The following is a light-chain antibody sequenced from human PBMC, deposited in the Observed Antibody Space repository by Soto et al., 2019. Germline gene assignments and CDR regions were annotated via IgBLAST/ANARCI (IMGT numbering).Light chain of an antibody. Sequence: QSVLTQSSSASASLGSSVKLTCTLSSGHSSYIIAWHQQQPGKAPRYLMKLEVSRSYNKGSGVPDRFSGSSSGADRYLTISNLQFEDEADYYCETWDNNILVFGGGTKVTVL. CDR1: SGHSSYI. CDR2: LEVSRSY. CDR3: ETWDNNILV. J-gene: IGLJ2*01. V-gene: IGLV4-60*02.